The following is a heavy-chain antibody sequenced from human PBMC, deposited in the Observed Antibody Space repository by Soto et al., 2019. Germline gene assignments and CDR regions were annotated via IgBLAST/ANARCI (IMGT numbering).Heavy chain of an antibody. CDR3: AREFRRPDY. D-gene: IGHD6-6*01. Sequence: QVQLVESGGGLVKPGGSLRLSCGASGFTLSDFHMSWIRQAPGKGLEWVSYISGGSGYTKYADPVKGRFTISRDSGKNPLSLQMNSPRGEDTAVYFRAREFRRPDYWGQGTLGTVS. V-gene: IGHV3-11*06. CDR2: ISGGSGYT. CDR1: GFTLSDFH. J-gene: IGHJ4*01.